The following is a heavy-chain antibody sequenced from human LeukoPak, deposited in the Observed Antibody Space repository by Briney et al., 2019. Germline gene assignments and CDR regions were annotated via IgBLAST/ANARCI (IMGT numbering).Heavy chain of an antibody. D-gene: IGHD3-9*01. CDR1: GGSISSGDYY. CDR3: ARVVILTGYYTHYDY. Sequence: SQTLSLTCTVSGGSISSGDYYWSWIRQPPGKGLEWIGYIYYSGSTYYNPSLKSRVTISVDTSENQFSLKLSSVTAADTAVYYCARVVILTGYYTHYDYWGQGTLVTVSS. CDR2: IYYSGST. V-gene: IGHV4-30-4*01. J-gene: IGHJ4*02.